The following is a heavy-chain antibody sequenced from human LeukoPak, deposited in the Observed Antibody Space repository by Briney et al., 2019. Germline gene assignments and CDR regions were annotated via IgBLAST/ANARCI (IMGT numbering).Heavy chain of an antibody. CDR3: ARGRDSRSWYRYFQH. CDR1: GGSFSGYY. V-gene: IGHV4-34*01. J-gene: IGHJ1*01. Sequence: SETLSLTCAVDGGSFSGYYWSWIRQPPGKGLEWIGEINHSGSTNYNPSLKSRVTISVDTSKNQFSLKLSSVTAADTAVYYCARGRDSRSWYRYFQHWGQGTLVTVSS. D-gene: IGHD6-13*01. CDR2: INHSGST.